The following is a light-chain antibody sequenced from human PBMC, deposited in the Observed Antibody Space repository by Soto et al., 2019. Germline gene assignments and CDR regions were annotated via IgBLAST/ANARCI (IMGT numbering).Light chain of an antibody. Sequence: DIQMTQSPSSLSASVGDRGTITCRASQSISSWLAWYQQKPGKVPKLLIYKASFLESGVPSRFSGSGSGTEFTLTISSLQPDDFATYYCQQYNSYSWTFGQGTKVDIK. J-gene: IGKJ1*01. CDR3: QQYNSYSWT. V-gene: IGKV1-5*03. CDR2: KAS. CDR1: QSISSW.